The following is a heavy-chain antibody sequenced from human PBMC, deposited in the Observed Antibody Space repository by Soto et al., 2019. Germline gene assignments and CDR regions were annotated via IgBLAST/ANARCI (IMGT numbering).Heavy chain of an antibody. J-gene: IGHJ3*02. V-gene: IGHV3-30*18. Sequence: GGSLRLSCAASGFTFSSYGMHWVRQAPGKGLEWVAVISYDGSNKYYADSVKGRFTISRDNSKNTLYLQMNSLRAEDTAVYYCAKDRGVVVKRPGAFDIWGQGTMVTVSS. CDR1: GFTFSSYG. CDR3: AKDRGVVVKRPGAFDI. CDR2: ISYDGSNK. D-gene: IGHD3-10*01.